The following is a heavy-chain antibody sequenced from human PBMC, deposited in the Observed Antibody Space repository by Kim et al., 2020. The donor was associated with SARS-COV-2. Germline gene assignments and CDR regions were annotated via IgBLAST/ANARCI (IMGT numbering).Heavy chain of an antibody. D-gene: IGHD2-2*03. J-gene: IGHJ5*01. CDR2: IYPGDSDT. Sequence: GESLKISRHGSGYSFRSFWIGWVRQMPGKGLEWMGIIYPGDSDTRYGASFEGRVTISADMSTDTAHLEWRSLQVSDSAIYYCARLLGYFSGTSCSNAAFD. CDR3: ARLLGYFSGTSCSNAAFD. V-gene: IGHV5-51*01. CDR1: GYSFRSFW.